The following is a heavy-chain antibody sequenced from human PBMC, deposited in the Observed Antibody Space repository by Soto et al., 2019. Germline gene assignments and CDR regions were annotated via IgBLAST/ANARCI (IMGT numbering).Heavy chain of an antibody. V-gene: IGHV3-9*01. D-gene: IGHD3-10*01. CDR2: ISWSSGSI. CDR3: VKDHKSRGFYWCDP. CDR1: GFAFDDYA. J-gene: IGHJ5*02. Sequence: EVQLAESGGGLVQPGRSLRLSCAASGFAFDDYAMYWVRQAPGKALEWVSAISWSSGSIGYADSVKGRISISKDSAKNSLYLQMNTMSGDDTALYYSVKDHKSRGFYWCDPWGQATLFTVSS.